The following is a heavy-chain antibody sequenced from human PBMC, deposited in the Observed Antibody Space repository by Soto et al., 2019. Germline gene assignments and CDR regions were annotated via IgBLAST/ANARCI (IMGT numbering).Heavy chain of an antibody. D-gene: IGHD3-10*01. V-gene: IGHV4-39*01. CDR1: GGSISGNSYY. CDR3: ARRPRVWFGEFGFDYYYGMDV. Sequence: SETLSLTCTVSGGSISGNSYYWAWIRQPPGKGLEWIGNIYYRGSTYYNPSLESRVTISLDTSKNQFSLKLSSETAADTAVYYCARRPRVWFGEFGFDYYYGMDVWGQGTTVTVSS. CDR2: IYYRGST. J-gene: IGHJ6*02.